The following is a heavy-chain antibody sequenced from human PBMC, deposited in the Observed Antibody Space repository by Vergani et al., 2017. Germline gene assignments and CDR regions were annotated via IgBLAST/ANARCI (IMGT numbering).Heavy chain of an antibody. V-gene: IGHV3-30-3*01. D-gene: IGHD2-8*01. J-gene: IGHJ6*03. CDR2: ISYDGSNK. Sequence: QVQLVESGGGVVQPGRSLRLSCAASGFTFSSYAMHWVRQAPGKGLEWVAVISYDGSNKYYADSVKGRFTISRDNSKNTLYLQMNSLRDADTAVYYCARSGYCTDGVCYMTYYYYMDVWGKGTAVTVSS. CDR1: GFTFSSYA. CDR3: ARSGYCTDGVCYMTYYYYMDV.